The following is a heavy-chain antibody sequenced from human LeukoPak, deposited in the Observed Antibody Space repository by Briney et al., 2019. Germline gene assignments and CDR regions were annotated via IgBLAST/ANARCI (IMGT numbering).Heavy chain of an antibody. J-gene: IGHJ6*02. CDR3: ARGHYYYGMDV. Sequence: SETLSLTCTVSGGSISSSSYYWGWIRQPPGKGLEWIGSIYYSGSTYYNPSLKSRVTISVDTSKNQFSLKLSSVTAADTAVYYCARGHYYYGMDVWGQGTTVTVS. V-gene: IGHV4-39*01. CDR2: IYYSGST. CDR1: GGSISSSSYY.